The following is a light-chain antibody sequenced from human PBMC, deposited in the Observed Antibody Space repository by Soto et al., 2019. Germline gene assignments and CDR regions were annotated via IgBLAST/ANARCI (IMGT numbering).Light chain of an antibody. J-gene: IGLJ3*02. CDR2: EVT. V-gene: IGLV2-14*01. CDR3: SSFTSRTSWV. Sequence: QSALTQPASVSGSPGQSITISCTGTSSDIGGYKYVSWYQQHPGKAPKLIIYEVTNRPSGVSDRFSGSKSGNTASLTISGLQAEDEADYYCSSFTSRTSWVFGGGTQLTVL. CDR1: SSDIGGYKY.